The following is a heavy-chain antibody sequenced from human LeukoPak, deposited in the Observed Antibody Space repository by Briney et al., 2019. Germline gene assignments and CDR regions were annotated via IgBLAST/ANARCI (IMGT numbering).Heavy chain of an antibody. CDR2: IVVGSGNT. CDR1: GFTFTSSA. Sequence: SVKVSCKASGFTFTSSAVQRVRQARGQRLEWIGWIVVGSGNTNYAQKFQERVTITRDMSTSTAYMELSSLRSEDTAVYYCAAVNRPVLRYFDWSYYFDYWGQGTLVTVSS. V-gene: IGHV1-58*01. J-gene: IGHJ4*02. CDR3: AAVNRPVLRYFDWSYYFDY. D-gene: IGHD3-9*01.